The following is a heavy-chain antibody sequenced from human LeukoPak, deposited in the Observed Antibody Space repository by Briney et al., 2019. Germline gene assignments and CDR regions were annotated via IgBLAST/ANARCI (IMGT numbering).Heavy chain of an antibody. CDR3: ARVSAAAGRWYYYYYMDV. Sequence: GASVKVSCKASGYTFTSYGISWVRQAPGQGLEWMGRISAYNGNTNYAQKLQGRVTMTTDTSTSTAYMELRSLRSDDTAVYYCARVSAAAGRWYYYYYMDVWGKGTTVTVSS. V-gene: IGHV1-18*01. D-gene: IGHD6-13*01. CDR2: ISAYNGNT. CDR1: GYTFTSYG. J-gene: IGHJ6*03.